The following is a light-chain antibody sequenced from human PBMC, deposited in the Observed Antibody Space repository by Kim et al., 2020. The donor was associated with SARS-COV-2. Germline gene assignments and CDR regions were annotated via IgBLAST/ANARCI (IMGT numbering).Light chain of an antibody. CDR1: QGISNY. V-gene: IGKV1-27*01. J-gene: IGKJ1*01. CDR2: AAS. Sequence: DIQMTQSPSSLSASVGDRVTITYRASQGISNYLARYQQKPGKVPKLLIYAASTLQSGVPSRFSGSGSGTDFTLTISSLQPEDVATYYCQKYNSAPWTFGQGTKVDIK. CDR3: QKYNSAPWT.